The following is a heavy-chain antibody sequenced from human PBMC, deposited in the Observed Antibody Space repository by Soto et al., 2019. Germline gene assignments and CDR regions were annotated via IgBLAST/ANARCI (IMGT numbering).Heavy chain of an antibody. CDR2: ISWNSGSI. Sequence: EVQLVESGGGLVQPGRSLRLSCAASGFTFDDYAMHWVRQAPGKGLEWVSGISWNSGSIGYADSVKGRFTISRDNAKNSLYLQMKSLRAEYTALYYCAKDRGLVLSFYFDYWGQGTLVTVSS. CDR1: GFTFDDYA. J-gene: IGHJ4*02. V-gene: IGHV3-9*01. D-gene: IGHD6-19*01. CDR3: AKDRGLVLSFYFDY.